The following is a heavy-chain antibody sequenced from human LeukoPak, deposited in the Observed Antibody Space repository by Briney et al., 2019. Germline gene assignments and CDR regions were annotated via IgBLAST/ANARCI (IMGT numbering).Heavy chain of an antibody. V-gene: IGHV3-66*01. D-gene: IGHD3-22*01. CDR3: ARDPSTYYYDSSGYSFDY. CDR2: IYSGGST. CDR1: GFTVSSNY. J-gene: IGHJ4*02. Sequence: GGSLRLSCAASGFTVSSNYMTWVRQAPGTGLEWVSLIYSGGSTYYADSVKGRFTISRDNSKNTLYLQMNSLRAEDTAIYYCARDPSTYYYDSSGYSFDYWGQGTLVTVSS.